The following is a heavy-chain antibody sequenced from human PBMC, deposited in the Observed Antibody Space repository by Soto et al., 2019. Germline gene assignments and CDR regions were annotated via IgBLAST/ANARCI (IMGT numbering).Heavy chain of an antibody. V-gene: IGHV3-7*05. D-gene: IGHD6-19*01. J-gene: IGHJ4*02. CDR3: APVAV. CDR1: GFALSRYW. CDR2: IKEDGSEK. Sequence: EVQVVESGGGLVQPGGSLRLSCAVSGFALSRYWMSWVRQAPGKGLEWVANIKEDGSEKHYVDSVKGRFTISRDNAKNSLYFQMNSLRAEDTAVYYFAPVAVRGQGTLVTVSS.